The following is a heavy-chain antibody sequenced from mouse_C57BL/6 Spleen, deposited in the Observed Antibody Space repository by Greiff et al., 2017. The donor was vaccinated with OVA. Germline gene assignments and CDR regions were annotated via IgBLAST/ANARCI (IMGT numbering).Heavy chain of an antibody. CDR2: IDPENGDT. CDR1: GFNIKDDY. V-gene: IGHV14-4*01. CDR3: TTKYFDY. J-gene: IGHJ2*01. Sequence: VQLQQSGAELVRPGASVKLSCTASGFNIKDDYMHWVKQRPEQGLEWIGWIDPENGDTESASKFQGKATITADTSSNTAYLQLSSLTSEDTAVYYCTTKYFDYWGQGTTLTVSS.